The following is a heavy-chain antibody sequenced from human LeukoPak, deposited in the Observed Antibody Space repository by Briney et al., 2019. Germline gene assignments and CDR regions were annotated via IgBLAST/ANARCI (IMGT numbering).Heavy chain of an antibody. CDR2: ISYDGSNK. CDR3: TRDLMDYDLSTGLHHYYMDV. Sequence: GRSLRLSCAASGFTFSSYAMHWVRQAPGKGLEWVAVISYDGSNKYYADSVRGRFTISRDNAKNTLYLQMNTLRVEDTAVYYCTRDLMDYDLSTGLHHYYMDVWGQGTTVTVSS. J-gene: IGHJ6*02. V-gene: IGHV3-30-3*01. D-gene: IGHD3-9*01. CDR1: GFTFSSYA.